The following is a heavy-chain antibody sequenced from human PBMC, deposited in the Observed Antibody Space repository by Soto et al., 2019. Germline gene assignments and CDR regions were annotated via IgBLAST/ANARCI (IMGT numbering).Heavy chain of an antibody. CDR2: IKSTRDGGAR. CDR1: GFMFSSAW. J-gene: IGHJ4*02. CDR3: VEGWNDF. Sequence: EVQVVESGGDLVEPGGSLRLSCVTSGFMFSSAWMSWVRQTPGKGLEWVARIKSTRDGGARDYAAPVNGRFTISRDDSKSTVYLQMNCIRVEDTALYYCVEGWNDFWGQGTLVTVSS. D-gene: IGHD1-1*01. V-gene: IGHV3-15*01.